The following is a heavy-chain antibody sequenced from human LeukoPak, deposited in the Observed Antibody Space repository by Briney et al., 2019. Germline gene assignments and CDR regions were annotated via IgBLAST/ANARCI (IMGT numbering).Heavy chain of an antibody. Sequence: PGGSLRLSCAASGFTFSDYAMTWVRQAPGKGLEWVSAISGSGESTYYADSVEGRFTISRDNSKNTLHLQMNSLRVEDTALYYCAKRHDILGGKYYFDYWGQGALATVSS. CDR2: ISGSGEST. CDR1: GFTFSDYA. CDR3: AKRHDILGGKYYFDY. J-gene: IGHJ4*02. V-gene: IGHV3-23*01. D-gene: IGHD3-16*01.